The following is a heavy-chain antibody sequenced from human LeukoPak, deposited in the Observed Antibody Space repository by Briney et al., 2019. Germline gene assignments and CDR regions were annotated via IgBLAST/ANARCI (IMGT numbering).Heavy chain of an antibody. Sequence: PGGSLRLSCAASGFTFSSYWMHWVRQAPGKGLVWVSRINSDGSSTSYADSVKGRFTISRDNAKNSLYLQMNSLRAEDTAVYYCARELPLGYYYDSSGYYGAVEDYWGQGTLVTVSS. D-gene: IGHD3-22*01. CDR3: ARELPLGYYYDSSGYYGAVEDY. V-gene: IGHV3-74*01. CDR2: INSDGSST. J-gene: IGHJ4*02. CDR1: GFTFSSYW.